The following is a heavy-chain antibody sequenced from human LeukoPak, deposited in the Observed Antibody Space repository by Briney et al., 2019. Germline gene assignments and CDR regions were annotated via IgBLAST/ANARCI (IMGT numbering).Heavy chain of an antibody. Sequence: ASVKVSCKVSGYTLTELSMHWVRQAPGKGLEWMGGFDPEDGETIYAQKFQGRVTMTEDTSTDTAYMELSSLRSEDTAVYYCATGVAVAGTFYYYYMDVWGKGTTVTVSS. J-gene: IGHJ6*03. CDR1: GYTLTELS. V-gene: IGHV1-24*01. CDR3: ATGVAVAGTFYYYYMDV. D-gene: IGHD6-19*01. CDR2: FDPEDGET.